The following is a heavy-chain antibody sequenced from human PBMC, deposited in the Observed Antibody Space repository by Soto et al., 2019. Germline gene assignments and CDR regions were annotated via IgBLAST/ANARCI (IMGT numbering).Heavy chain of an antibody. CDR3: ARHSSSWPIFDY. CDR2: IYYSGSS. V-gene: IGHV4-59*08. CDR1: GGSIGNSY. J-gene: IGHJ4*02. Sequence: QVQLQESGPGLVKPSEPLSLTCTVSGGSIGNSYWSWIRQSPGKGLEWIGYIYYSGSSNYNPSLKSRVSISVDTSKNQFSLKLSSVTAADTAVYYCARHSSSWPIFDYWGQGTLVIVSS. D-gene: IGHD6-13*01.